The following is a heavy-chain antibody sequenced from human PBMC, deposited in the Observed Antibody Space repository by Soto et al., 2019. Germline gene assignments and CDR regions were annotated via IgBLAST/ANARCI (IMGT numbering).Heavy chain of an antibody. J-gene: IGHJ4*02. D-gene: IGHD6-19*01. CDR3: ARGYTSGWTFDF. CDR1: GYNFTTYV. Sequence: VQLVQSGAEVKQPGASASVSCKASGYNFTTYVVHWLHQAPGQGPEWMGWINCGSGNTVYSQKFQGRVTFTRDTSATTAYMDLNSLTSGDTAVYYCARGYTSGWTFDFWGRGTLVTVSS. CDR2: INCGSGNT. V-gene: IGHV1-3*01.